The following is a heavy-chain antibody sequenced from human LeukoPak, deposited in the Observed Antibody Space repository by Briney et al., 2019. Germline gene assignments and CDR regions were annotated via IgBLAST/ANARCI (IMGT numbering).Heavy chain of an antibody. V-gene: IGHV3-33*01. CDR3: ARERGSYQGGYFGY. CDR2: IWYDGSNK. D-gene: IGHD1-26*01. Sequence: GGSLRLSCAASGFTFSSYAMHWVRQAPGKGLEWVAVIWYDGSNKYYADSVKGRFTISRDNSKNTLYLQMNSLRAEDTAVYYCARERGSYQGGYFGYWGQGTLVTVSS. CDR1: GFTFSSYA. J-gene: IGHJ4*02.